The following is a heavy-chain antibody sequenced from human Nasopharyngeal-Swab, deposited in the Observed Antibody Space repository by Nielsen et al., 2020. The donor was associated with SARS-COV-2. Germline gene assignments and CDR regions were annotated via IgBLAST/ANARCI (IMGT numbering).Heavy chain of an antibody. CDR3: AKGGYSGYDPLGMDV. D-gene: IGHD5-12*01. Sequence: VRQAPGKGLEWVAVISYDGSNKCYADSVKGRFTISRDNSKNTLYLQMNSLRAEDTAVYYCAKGGYSGYDPLGMDVWGQGTTVTVSS. J-gene: IGHJ6*02. V-gene: IGHV3-30*18. CDR2: ISYDGSNK.